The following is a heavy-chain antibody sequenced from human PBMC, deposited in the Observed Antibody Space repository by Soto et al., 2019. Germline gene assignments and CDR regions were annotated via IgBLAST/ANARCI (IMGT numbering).Heavy chain of an antibody. CDR3: AISQDRGGRTTFIY. Sequence: PWGSLRLSCAVSGFTFDDNAMHWVRQAPEKGLEWVSGINWKSDIGYADSVKGRFTISGDNAENSLYLQMNSLRAEDTALYYCAISQDRGGRTTFIYWGQGTQVTVSS. V-gene: IGHV3-9*01. J-gene: IGHJ4*02. CDR1: GFTFDDNA. D-gene: IGHD3-16*01. CDR2: INWKSDI.